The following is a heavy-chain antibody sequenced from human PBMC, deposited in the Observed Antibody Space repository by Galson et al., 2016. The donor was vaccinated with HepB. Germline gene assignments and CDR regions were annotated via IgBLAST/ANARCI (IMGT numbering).Heavy chain of an antibody. V-gene: IGHV3-53*01. D-gene: IGHD3-16*02. CDR2: IYSGGST. J-gene: IGHJ4*02. CDR1: GFTVSNNY. CDR3: TCGRSPGAY. Sequence: SLRLSCAASGFTVSNNYMSWVRQAPGKGLECVSLIYSGGSTSYADSVRGRFTVSRDHFKNTLYLQINSLRAEDTAVYFCTCGRSPGAYWGQGTLVTVSS.